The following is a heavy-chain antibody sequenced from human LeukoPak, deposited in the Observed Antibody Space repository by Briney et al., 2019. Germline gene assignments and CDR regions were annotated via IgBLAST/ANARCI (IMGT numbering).Heavy chain of an antibody. CDR3: ASAIRDFWSGYYTRFGY. CDR1: GFTFSSYA. J-gene: IGHJ4*02. CDR2: ISGSGGST. V-gene: IGHV3-23*01. Sequence: GGSLRLSCAASGFTFSSYAMSWVRQAPGKGLEWVSAISGSGGSTYYADSVKGRFTISRDNAKNSLYLQMNSLRAEDTAVYYCASAIRDFWSGYYTRFGYWGQGTLVTVSS. D-gene: IGHD3-3*01.